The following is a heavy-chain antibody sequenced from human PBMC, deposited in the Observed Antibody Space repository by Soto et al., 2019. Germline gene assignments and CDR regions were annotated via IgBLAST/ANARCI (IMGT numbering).Heavy chain of an antibody. CDR1: GFTFSSYA. J-gene: IGHJ4*02. V-gene: IGHV3-23*01. D-gene: IGHD3-16*02. Sequence: PGGSLRLSCAASGFTFSSYAMSWVRQAPGKGLVWVSTISDNGVTTYYADSVKGRFTISRDSSKHTLYLQMSSLGAEDTAVYYCAKADHYVWGSYRPAPFDYWGQGTLVTVSS. CDR3: AKADHYVWGSYRPAPFDY. CDR2: ISDNGVTT.